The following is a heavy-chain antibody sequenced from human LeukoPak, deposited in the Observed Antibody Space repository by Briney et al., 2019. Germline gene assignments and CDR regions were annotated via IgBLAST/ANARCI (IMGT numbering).Heavy chain of an antibody. CDR1: GYSISSGYY. D-gene: IGHD6-13*01. CDR2: IYHSGST. J-gene: IGHJ4*02. Sequence: SETLSLTCTVSGYSISSGYYWGWIRQPPGKGLEWIGSIYHSGSTYYNPSLKSRVTISVDTSKNQFSLKLSSVTAADTAVYYCARVIAAAGNFDYWGQGTLVTVSS. V-gene: IGHV4-38-2*02. CDR3: ARVIAAAGNFDY.